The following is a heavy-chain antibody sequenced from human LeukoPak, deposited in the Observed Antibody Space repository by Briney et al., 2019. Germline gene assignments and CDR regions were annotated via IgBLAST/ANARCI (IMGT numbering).Heavy chain of an antibody. D-gene: IGHD4-17*01. J-gene: IGHJ4*02. CDR2: IYYSGST. V-gene: IGHV4-39*07. CDR3: ARIYGDYVNYFDY. CDR1: GGSISSSSYY. Sequence: PSETLSLTCTVSGGSISSSSYYGGWIRQPPGKVLEWIGSIYYSGSTYYNPSLKSRVTISVDTSKNQFSLKLSSVTAADTAVYYCARIYGDYVNYFDYWGQGTLVTVSS.